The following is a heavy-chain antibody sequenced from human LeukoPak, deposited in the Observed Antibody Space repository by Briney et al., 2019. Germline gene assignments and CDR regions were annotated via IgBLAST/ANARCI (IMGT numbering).Heavy chain of an antibody. CDR1: GFTFSSYS. CDR3: ARDIGSGWCDY. J-gene: IGHJ4*02. Sequence: GGSLRLSCATSGFTFSSYSMNWVRQAPGKGLEWVSSISSSSSYIYYADSVKGRFTISRDNAKNSLYLQMNSLRAEDTAVYYCARDIGSGWCDYWGQGTLVTVSS. D-gene: IGHD6-19*01. CDR2: ISSSSSYI. V-gene: IGHV3-21*01.